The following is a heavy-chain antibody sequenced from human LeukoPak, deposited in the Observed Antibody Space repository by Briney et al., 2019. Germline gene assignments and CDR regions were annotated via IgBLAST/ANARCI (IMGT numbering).Heavy chain of an antibody. CDR2: IIPIFGTA. Sequence: ASVKVSCKASGGTFSSYAISWVRQAPGQGLEWMGGIIPIFGTANYAQKFQGRVTITADESTSTAYMELSSLRSEDTAVYYCARDGKVGATYYFDYWGQGTLVTVSS. J-gene: IGHJ4*02. V-gene: IGHV1-69*01. CDR1: GGTFSSYA. CDR3: ARDGKVGATYYFDY. D-gene: IGHD1-26*01.